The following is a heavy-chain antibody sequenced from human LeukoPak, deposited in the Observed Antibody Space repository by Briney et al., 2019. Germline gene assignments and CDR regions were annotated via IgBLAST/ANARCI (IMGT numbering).Heavy chain of an antibody. CDR2: ISYDGSNK. Sequence: GRSLRLSCAASGLTFSSYAMHWVRQAPGKGLEWVAVISYDGSNKYYAYSVKGRFTTSRDNSENTLYLQMNSLRAEDTAVYYCAREWELSYYFDYWGQGTLVTVSS. V-gene: IGHV3-30-3*01. CDR1: GLTFSSYA. CDR3: AREWELSYYFDY. J-gene: IGHJ4*02. D-gene: IGHD1-26*01.